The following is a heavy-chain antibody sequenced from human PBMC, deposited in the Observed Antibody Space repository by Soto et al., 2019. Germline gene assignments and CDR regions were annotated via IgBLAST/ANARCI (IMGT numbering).Heavy chain of an antibody. V-gene: IGHV1-18*01. CDR2: ISAYNGNT. D-gene: IGHD2-2*01. J-gene: IGHJ5*02. Sequence: ASEKVSCRASGYTVTSYGISWVRQAPGQGLEWMGWISAYNGNTNYAQKLQGRVTMTTDTSTSTAYMELRSLRSDDTAVYYCARDVGPGYCSSTSCYGNWFEPWAQGTLVTVSS. CDR3: ARDVGPGYCSSTSCYGNWFEP. CDR1: GYTVTSYG.